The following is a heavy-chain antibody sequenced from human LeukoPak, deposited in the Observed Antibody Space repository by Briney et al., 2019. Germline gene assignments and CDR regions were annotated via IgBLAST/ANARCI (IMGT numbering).Heavy chain of an antibody. CDR3: ARDRPWGGDLTGGYFDY. CDR1: GFTVSSNS. V-gene: IGHV3-53*01. D-gene: IGHD3-16*01. CDR2: IYSDNT. Sequence: PGGSLRLSCTVSGFTVSSNSMSWVRQAPGKGLEWVSFIYSDNTHYSDSVKGRFTISRDNAKNSLYLQMNSLRAEDTAVYYCARDRPWGGDLTGGYFDYWGQGTLVTVSS. J-gene: IGHJ4*02.